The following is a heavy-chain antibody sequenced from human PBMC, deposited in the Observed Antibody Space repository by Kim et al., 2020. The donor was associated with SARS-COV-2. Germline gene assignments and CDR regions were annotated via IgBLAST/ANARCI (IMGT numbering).Heavy chain of an antibody. CDR1: GGSISSSSYY. CDR3: ARVEYSSSLGWFDP. Sequence: SETLSLTCTVSGGSISSSSYYWGWIRQPPGKGLEWIGSIYYSGSTYYNPSLKSRVTISVDTSKNQFSLKLSSVTAADTAVYYCARVEYSSSLGWFDPWGQGTLVTVSS. CDR2: IYYSGST. J-gene: IGHJ5*02. D-gene: IGHD6-6*01. V-gene: IGHV4-39*01.